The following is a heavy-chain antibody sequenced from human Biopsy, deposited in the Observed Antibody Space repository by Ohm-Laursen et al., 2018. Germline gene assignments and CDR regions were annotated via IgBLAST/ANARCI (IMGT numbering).Heavy chain of an antibody. CDR2: ISYDGSGE. Sequence: SLRLSCAASGFTFTSYAMHWVRQAPGKGLEWVAVISYDGSGEYYADSLQGRFIISRDNSKNTLYLQMNSLRGEDAAVYYCAKCMTGGSNYYFHHCGQGTLVTVSS. CDR1: GFTFTSYA. J-gene: IGHJ4*02. V-gene: IGHV3-30*18. CDR3: AKCMTGGSNYYFHH. D-gene: IGHD2-8*01.